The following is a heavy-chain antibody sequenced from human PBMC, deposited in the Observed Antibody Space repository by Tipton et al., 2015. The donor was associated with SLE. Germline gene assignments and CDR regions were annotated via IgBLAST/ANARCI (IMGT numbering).Heavy chain of an antibody. D-gene: IGHD1-26*01. CDR2: IYYDGTP. CDR1: GGPFNGYH. J-gene: IGHJ3*02. V-gene: IGHV4-59*12. CDR3: ARVLGNGQWADI. Sequence: TLSLTCTVSGGPFNGYHWSWIRPSPEKGLEWIGYIYYDGTPNYNPSLQSRVTISIDTSRNQFSLRLSSVTAADTAVYYCARVLGNGQWADIWGQGTMVTVSS.